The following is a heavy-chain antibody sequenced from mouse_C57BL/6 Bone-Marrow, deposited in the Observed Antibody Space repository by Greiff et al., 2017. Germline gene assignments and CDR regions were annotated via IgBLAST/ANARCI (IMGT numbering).Heavy chain of an antibody. CDR3: ERKRDWFAY. J-gene: IGHJ3*01. Sequence: QVHVKQSGAELARPGASVKLSCKASGYTFTSYGISWVKQSTGQGLEWIGEINPRSGNTYYNEKFKGKATLTADKSSSTAYMELRSLTSEDCAVDLCERKRDWFAYWGQGTMVTVSA. CDR2: INPRSGNT. CDR1: GYTFTSYG. V-gene: IGHV1-81*01.